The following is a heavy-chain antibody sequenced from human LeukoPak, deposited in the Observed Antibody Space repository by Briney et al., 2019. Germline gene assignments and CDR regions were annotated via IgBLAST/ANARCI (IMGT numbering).Heavy chain of an antibody. CDR2: IYYSGST. V-gene: IGHV4-59*01. CDR3: ARDRATYYYYYMDV. CDR1: GGSISSYY. Sequence: PSETLSLTCTVSGGSISSYYWSWIRQPPGKGLKWIGYIYYSGSTNYNPSLKSRVTISVDTSKNQFSLKLSSVTAADTAVYYCARDRATYYYYYMDVWGKGTTVTVSS. D-gene: IGHD1-26*01. J-gene: IGHJ6*03.